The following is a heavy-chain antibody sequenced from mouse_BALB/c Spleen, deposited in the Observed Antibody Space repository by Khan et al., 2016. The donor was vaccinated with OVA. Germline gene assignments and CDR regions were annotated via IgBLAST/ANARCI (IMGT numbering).Heavy chain of an antibody. V-gene: IGHV1-4*01. CDR2: INPSSGYN. J-gene: IGHJ3*01. D-gene: IGHD1-1*01. CDR1: GYIFTSYM. CDR3: ARGGYGSFAY. Sequence: QVRLQQSGAELARPGASVKMSCKASGYIFTSYMMHWVKQRPGQGLEWIGDINPSSGYNNYNQKFKDKATLTADKSSSTAYMQLSSLTSEDSAVYYGARGGYGSFAYWGQGTLVTVSA.